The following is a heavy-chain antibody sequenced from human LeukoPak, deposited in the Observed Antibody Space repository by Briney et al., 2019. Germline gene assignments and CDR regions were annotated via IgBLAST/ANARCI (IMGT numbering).Heavy chain of an antibody. CDR1: GFTFSSYS. Sequence: PGGSLRLSCAASGFTFSSYSMNWVRQAPGKGLEWVSSISSSSSYIYYAGSVKGRFTISRDNTKNSLYLQMNSLRVDDTAVYYCARDVGSSFYGRDAFDLWGQGTTVIISS. CDR3: ARDVGSSFYGRDAFDL. V-gene: IGHV3-21*01. J-gene: IGHJ3*01. D-gene: IGHD6-13*01. CDR2: ISSSSSYI.